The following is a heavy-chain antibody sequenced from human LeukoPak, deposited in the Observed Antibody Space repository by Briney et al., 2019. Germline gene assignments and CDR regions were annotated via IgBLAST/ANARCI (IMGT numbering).Heavy chain of an antibody. Sequence: GGSLRLSCAASGFTFSDYYMSWIRQAPGKGLEWVSYISSSGSTIYYADSVKGRFAISRDNAKNSLYLQMNSLRADDTAVYYCARFAAGGSYYYYMDVWGKGTTVTVSS. J-gene: IGHJ6*03. CDR3: ARFAAGGSYYYYMDV. V-gene: IGHV3-11*04. CDR1: GFTFSDYY. CDR2: ISSSGSTI. D-gene: IGHD6-25*01.